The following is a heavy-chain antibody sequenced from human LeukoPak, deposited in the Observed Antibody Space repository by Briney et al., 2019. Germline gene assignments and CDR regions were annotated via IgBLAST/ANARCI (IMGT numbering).Heavy chain of an antibody. D-gene: IGHD5-12*01. Sequence: GGSLRLSCAASGFTLSSYEMSWVRQAPGKGLEWVSYISSWCTGKFYADSVKGRFTTSRDNPTISLHLQMNTLRAEDTAVYFCARDWLPLGCWGQGTLVTVSS. J-gene: IGHJ4*02. CDR2: ISSWCTGK. CDR1: GFTLSSYE. CDR3: ARDWLPLGC. V-gene: IGHV3-48*03.